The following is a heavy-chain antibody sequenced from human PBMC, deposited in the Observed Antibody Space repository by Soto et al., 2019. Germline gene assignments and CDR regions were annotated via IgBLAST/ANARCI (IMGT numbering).Heavy chain of an antibody. CDR2: ISYDGSNK. D-gene: IGHD6-19*01. V-gene: IGHV3-30*18. J-gene: IGHJ6*02. CDR1: GFTFSSYG. CDR3: AKGGSEQWLGYYCHYGMDV. Sequence: GGSLRLSCAASGFTFSSYGMHWVRQAPGKGLEWVAVISYDGSNKYYADSVKGRFTISRDNSKNTLYLQMNSLRAEDTAVYYCAKGGSEQWLGYYCHYGMDVWGQGTTVTVSS.